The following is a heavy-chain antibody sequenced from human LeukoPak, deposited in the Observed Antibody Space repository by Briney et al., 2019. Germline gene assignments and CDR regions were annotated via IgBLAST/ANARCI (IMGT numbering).Heavy chain of an antibody. V-gene: IGHV3-7*03. J-gene: IGHJ4*02. D-gene: IGHD1-26*01. CDR2: IKQDGSER. CDR1: GFTFSSHW. CDR3: ARDPNLYSGTYDTY. Sequence: GGSLRLSCAASGFTFSSHWMSWVRQAPGKGLEWVANIKQDGSERYYVDSVKGRFTISRDNAKNSVFLRMNSLRAEDTAVYYCARDPNLYSGTYDTYWGQGTLVTVSS.